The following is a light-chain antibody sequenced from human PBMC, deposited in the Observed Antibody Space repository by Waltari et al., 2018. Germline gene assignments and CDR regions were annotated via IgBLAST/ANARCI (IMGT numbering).Light chain of an antibody. CDR2: RNN. J-gene: IGLJ2*01. CDR1: DSNIGNNY. CDR3: AAWDDSLGGHVV. Sequence: QSVLTQPPSASGTPGQRVTISCSGSDSNIGNNYVYWYQHVPGLAPKLLIYRNNHGPSGVPDRFTGSTSGTSASLVISGLRSEDEADYYCAAWDDSLGGHVVFGGGTKVTVL. V-gene: IGLV1-47*01.